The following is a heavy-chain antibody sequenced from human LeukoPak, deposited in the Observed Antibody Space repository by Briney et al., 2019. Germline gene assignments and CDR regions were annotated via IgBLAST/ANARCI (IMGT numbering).Heavy chain of an antibody. Sequence: KPSETPSLTCAVYGGSFSRYYWSWIRQSPGKGLEWIAEIDHRGDTNYNPSVKSRVTISVDTSKNQFSLKVRSLSAADTAVYYCARGPTISETGYFDFWGQGTLVTVSS. CDR3: ARGPTISETGYFDF. V-gene: IGHV4-34*01. CDR1: GGSFSRYY. CDR2: IDHRGDT. J-gene: IGHJ4*03. D-gene: IGHD1-1*01.